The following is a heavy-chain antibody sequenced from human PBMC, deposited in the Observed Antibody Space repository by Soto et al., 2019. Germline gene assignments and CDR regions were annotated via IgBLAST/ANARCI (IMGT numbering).Heavy chain of an antibody. D-gene: IGHD6-13*01. V-gene: IGHV4-61*03. CDR1: GGSISSGSYY. CDR2: IYYSGST. CDR3: ARGAAVGLLNWFDP. J-gene: IGHJ5*02. Sequence: PSETLSLTCTVSGGSISSGSYYWDWIRQPPGKGLEWIGYIYYSGSTNYNPSLKSRVTISVDTSKNHFSLKLSSVTAADTAVYYCARGAAVGLLNWFDPWGQGTLVTVSS.